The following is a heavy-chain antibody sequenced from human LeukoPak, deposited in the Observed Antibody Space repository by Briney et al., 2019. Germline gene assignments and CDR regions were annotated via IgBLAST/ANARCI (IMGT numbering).Heavy chain of an antibody. J-gene: IGHJ4*02. V-gene: IGHV3-7*01. Sequence: GGSLRLSCAASGFTFSDYWMTWVRQAPGKGLEWVANIKPDGSEKYYVDSVRGRFTISRDNAKNSLYLQMNSLRVEDTAVYFCARDGSGYSSTWGQGTLVTVSS. CDR1: GFTFSDYW. CDR3: ARDGSGYSST. D-gene: IGHD3-10*01. CDR2: IKPDGSEK.